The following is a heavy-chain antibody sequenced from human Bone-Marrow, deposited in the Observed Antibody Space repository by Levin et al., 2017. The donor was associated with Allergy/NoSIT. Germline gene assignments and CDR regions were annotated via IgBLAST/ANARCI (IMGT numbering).Heavy chain of an antibody. V-gene: IGHV4-4*07. Sequence: SETLSLTCTVSGGSISSYYWSWIRQPAGKGLEWIGRIYTSGSTNYNPSLKSRVTMSVDTSKNQFSLKLSSVTAADTAVYYCASPRNCSSTSCYGRDFDYWGQGTLVTVSS. D-gene: IGHD2-2*01. CDR2: IYTSGST. CDR3: ASPRNCSSTSCYGRDFDY. J-gene: IGHJ4*02. CDR1: GGSISSYY.